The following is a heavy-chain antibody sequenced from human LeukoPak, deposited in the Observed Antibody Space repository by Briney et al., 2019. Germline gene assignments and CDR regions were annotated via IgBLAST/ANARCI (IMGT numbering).Heavy chain of an antibody. CDR3: ARDSDHVRDY. J-gene: IGHJ4*02. D-gene: IGHD3-10*01. V-gene: IGHV3-7*01. CDR2: IKQDGSEK. Sequence: GGSLRLSCAAYGFTFSSYWMSWVRQAPGKGLEWVANIKQDGSEKYYVDSVKGRFTISRDNAKNSLYLQMNSLRAEDTAVYYCARDSDHVRDYWGQGTLVTVSS. CDR1: GFTFSSYW.